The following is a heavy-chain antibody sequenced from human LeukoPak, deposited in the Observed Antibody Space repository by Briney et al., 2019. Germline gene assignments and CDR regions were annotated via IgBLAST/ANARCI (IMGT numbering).Heavy chain of an antibody. CDR3: AREGEITGTTGSFDY. CDR1: GCTFISYA. V-gene: IGHV1-69*04. J-gene: IGHJ4*02. CDR2: IIPIFGIA. Sequence: GSSVNVSCKASGCTFISYAISWVRQAPGQGLEWMGRIIPIFGIANYAQKFQGRVTITADKSTSTAYMELSSLRSEDAAVYYCAREGEITGTTGSFDYWGQGTLVTVSS. D-gene: IGHD1-7*01.